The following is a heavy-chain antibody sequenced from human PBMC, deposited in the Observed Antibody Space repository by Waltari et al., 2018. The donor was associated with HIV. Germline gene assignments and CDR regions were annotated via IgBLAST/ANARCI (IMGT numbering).Heavy chain of an antibody. J-gene: IGHJ3*02. CDR3: ARDIQDDYGDAGAFDI. CDR2: ISSNGSTT. D-gene: IGHD4-17*01. CDR1: GFTLSSYE. V-gene: IGHV3-48*03. Sequence: EVQLVQSGGGLGQPGGSLRLSCAASGFTLSSYEMNWVRQAPGKGREGVSYISSNGSTTYYADSVKGRFTISKAKNSLYLQMNSLRAEDTAVYYCARDIQDDYGDAGAFDIWGQGTMITVSS.